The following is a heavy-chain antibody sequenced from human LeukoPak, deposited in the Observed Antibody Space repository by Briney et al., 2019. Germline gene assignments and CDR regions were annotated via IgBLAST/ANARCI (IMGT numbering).Heavy chain of an antibody. D-gene: IGHD3-22*01. CDR2: IKSDGST. V-gene: IGHV3-74*01. CDR3: ARAPSEIGGYYPEYFRH. Sequence: GGSLRLSCAASGFTFSSYWMHWVRQAPGTGVVWVSRIKSDGSTNYADSVKGRFTISRDNAKNTVSLQMNSLIAEDTGVYYCARAPSEIGGYYPEYFRHWGQGTLVTVSS. CDR1: GFTFSSYW. J-gene: IGHJ1*01.